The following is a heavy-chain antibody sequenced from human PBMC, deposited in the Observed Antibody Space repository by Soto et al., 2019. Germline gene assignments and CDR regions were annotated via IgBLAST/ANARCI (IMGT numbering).Heavy chain of an antibody. CDR3: AKDRYSGTSPTDFDY. D-gene: IGHD1-26*01. J-gene: IGHJ4*02. Sequence: GGSLRLACAGSGFTFSRYGIHWVRQAPGEGLEWVALISYDGGNEKYTESVKDRFTISRDDSHNVAYLQMSSLRTEDTAMYYCAKDRYSGTSPTDFDYWGPGSLVTLFS. CDR2: ISYDGGNE. CDR1: GFTFSRYG. V-gene: IGHV3-30*18.